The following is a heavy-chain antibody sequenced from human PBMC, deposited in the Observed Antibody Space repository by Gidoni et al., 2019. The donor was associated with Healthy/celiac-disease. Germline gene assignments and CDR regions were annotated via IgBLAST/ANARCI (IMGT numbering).Heavy chain of an antibody. D-gene: IGHD4-17*01. J-gene: IGHJ3*02. Sequence: QVQLVQSGAEVKKPGSSVKVSCKASGGTFSSYAISWVRQAPGQGLEWMGGIIPIFGTANYAQKFQGRVTITADESTSTAYMELSSLRSEDTAVYYCARGRGAPNYYGDYVSWGLGAFDIWGQGTMVTVSS. CDR3: ARGRGAPNYYGDYVSWGLGAFDI. V-gene: IGHV1-69*01. CDR1: GGTFSSYA. CDR2: IIPIFGTA.